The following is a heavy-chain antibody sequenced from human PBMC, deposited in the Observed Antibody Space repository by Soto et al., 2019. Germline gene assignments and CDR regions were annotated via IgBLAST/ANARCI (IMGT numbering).Heavy chain of an antibody. V-gene: IGHV3-30*03. CDR2: ISYDGSNK. Sequence: QVQLVESGGGVVQPGRSLTLSCAASGFTFSSYGMHWVRQAPGKGLEWVAVISYDGSNKYDADSVKGRFTISRDNSKNTLYLQMNSLRAEDTAVYYCAPCFGAVDYWGQGTLVTVSS. CDR1: GFTFSSYG. D-gene: IGHD3-10*01. J-gene: IGHJ4*02. CDR3: APCFGAVDY.